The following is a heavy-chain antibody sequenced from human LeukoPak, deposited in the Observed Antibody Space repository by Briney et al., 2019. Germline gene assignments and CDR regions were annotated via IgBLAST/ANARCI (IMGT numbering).Heavy chain of an antibody. V-gene: IGHV3-23*01. CDR2: ISGSGGST. D-gene: IGHD3-22*01. CDR3: AKSRTYYYDSSGYYVE. CDR1: GFTFSSYA. Sequence: GGSLRLSCAASGFTFSSYAMSWVRQAPGKGLEWVSAISGSGGSTYYADSVKGRFTISRDNSKNTLYLQMNSLRAEDTAVYYCAKSRTYYYDSSGYYVEWGQGTLVTVSS. J-gene: IGHJ4*02.